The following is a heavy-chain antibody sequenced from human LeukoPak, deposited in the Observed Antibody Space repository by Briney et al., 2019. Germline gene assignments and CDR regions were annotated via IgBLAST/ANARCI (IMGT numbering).Heavy chain of an antibody. D-gene: IGHD3-22*01. CDR3: ARESTVVDDYYYYGMDV. Sequence: PSETLSLTCTVSGGSISSYYWSWIRQPPGKGLEWIGYIYYSGSTNYNPSLKGRVTISVDTSKNQFSLKLSSVTVADTAVYYCARESTVVDDYYYYGMDVWGQGTTVTVSS. J-gene: IGHJ6*02. CDR2: IYYSGST. V-gene: IGHV4-59*01. CDR1: GGSISSYY.